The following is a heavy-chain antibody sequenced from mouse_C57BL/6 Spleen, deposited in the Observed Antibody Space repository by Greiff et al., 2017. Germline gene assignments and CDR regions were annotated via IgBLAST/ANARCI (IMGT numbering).Heavy chain of an antibody. CDR3: ARDQDSNYGGFAY. CDR1: GYAFSSSW. D-gene: IGHD2-5*01. V-gene: IGHV1-82*01. Sequence: QVQLKQSGPELVKPGASVKISCKASGYAFSSSWMNWVKQRPGKGLEWIGRIYPGDGDTNYNGKFKGKATLTADKSSSTAYMQLSSLTSEDSAVYFCARDQDSNYGGFAYWGQGTLVTVSS. CDR2: IYPGDGDT. J-gene: IGHJ3*01.